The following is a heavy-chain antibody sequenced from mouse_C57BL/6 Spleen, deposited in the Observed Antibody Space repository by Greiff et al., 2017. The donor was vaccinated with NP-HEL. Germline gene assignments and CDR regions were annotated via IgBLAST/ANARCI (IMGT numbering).Heavy chain of an antibody. CDR2: INPSSGYT. D-gene: IGHD1-1*01. J-gene: IGHJ2*01. V-gene: IGHV1-7*01. Sequence: QVHVKQSGAELAKPGASVKLSCKASGYTFTSYWMHWVKQRPGQGLEWIGYINPSSGYTKYNQKFKDKATLTADNSSSTAYMQLSSLTYEDSAVYYCARYGNSYNYFDYWGQGTTLTVSS. CDR1: GYTFTSYW. CDR3: ARYGNSYNYFDY.